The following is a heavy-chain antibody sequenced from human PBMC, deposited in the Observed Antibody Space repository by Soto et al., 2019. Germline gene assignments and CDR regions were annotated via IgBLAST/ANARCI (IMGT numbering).Heavy chain of an antibody. Sequence: QVQLQESGPGLVKPSGTLSLTCTVSGASISSTSSGDWWSWVRQPPGKGLEWIGEIHHSGSTNYTPSLKSRVTMSVDKSKNQFSVRLSSVTAADTAVYYCAKMVGATLVDYWGQGTLVTVSS. CDR3: AKMVGATLVDY. V-gene: IGHV4-4*02. J-gene: IGHJ4*02. CDR1: GASISSTSSGDW. CDR2: IHHSGST. D-gene: IGHD1-26*01.